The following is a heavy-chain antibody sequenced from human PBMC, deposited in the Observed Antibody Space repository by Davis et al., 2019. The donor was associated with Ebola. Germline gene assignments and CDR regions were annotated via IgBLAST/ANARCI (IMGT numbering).Heavy chain of an antibody. CDR2: ISSSGSTI. CDR1: GFTFSDYY. Sequence: GESLKISCAASGFTFSDYYMSWIRQAPGKGLEWVSYISSSGSTIYYADSVKGRFTISRDNAKNSLYLQMNSLRAEDTAVYYCARAYYYGSGSYYYGAFDIWGQGTMVTVSS. V-gene: IGHV3-11*04. D-gene: IGHD3-10*01. CDR3: ARAYYYGSGSYYYGAFDI. J-gene: IGHJ3*02.